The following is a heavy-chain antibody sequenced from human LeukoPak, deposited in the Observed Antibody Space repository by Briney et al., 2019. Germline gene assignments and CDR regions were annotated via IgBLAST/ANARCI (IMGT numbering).Heavy chain of an antibody. CDR3: AINGGGDSGYGNFDY. Sequence: GGSLRLSCAVSGFTFDDYAMHWVRQVPGKGLEWVSGINWNSDSIGYADSVKGRFTTSRDNAKNSLYLQMNCLRAEDTAFYYCAINGGGDSGYGNFDYWGQGTLVTVSS. D-gene: IGHD5-12*01. V-gene: IGHV3-9*01. J-gene: IGHJ4*02. CDR2: INWNSDSI. CDR1: GFTFDDYA.